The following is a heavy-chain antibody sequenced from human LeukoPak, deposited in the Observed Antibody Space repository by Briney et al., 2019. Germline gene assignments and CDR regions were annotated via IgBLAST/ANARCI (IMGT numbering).Heavy chain of an antibody. J-gene: IGHJ5*02. D-gene: IGHD2-2*01. CDR3: ARHLVVVVVPAATENWFDP. Sequence: SETLSLTCTVSGGSISSSSYYWGWIRQPPGKGLEWIGSIYYSGSTYYNPSLKSRVTISVDTSKNQFSLKLSSVTAADAAVYYCARHLVVVVVPAATENWFDPWGQGTLVTVSS. V-gene: IGHV4-39*01. CDR2: IYYSGST. CDR1: GGSISSSSYY.